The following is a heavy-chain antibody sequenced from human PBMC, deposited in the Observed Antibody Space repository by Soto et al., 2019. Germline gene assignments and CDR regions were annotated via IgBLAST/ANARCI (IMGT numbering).Heavy chain of an antibody. CDR1: GFTFSNSW. CDR3: ARDGTYYDFWSGYYNSDFEHPDAFDI. V-gene: IGHV3-15*07. J-gene: IGHJ3*02. CDR2: IKSKTDGGTT. D-gene: IGHD3-3*01. Sequence: PGGSLRLSCAASGFTFSNSWMNWVRQAPGKGLEWVGRIKSKTDGGTTDYAASVKGRFTISRDNSKNTLYLQMNSLRAEDTAVYYCARDGTYYDFWSGYYNSDFEHPDAFDIWGQGTMVTVSS.